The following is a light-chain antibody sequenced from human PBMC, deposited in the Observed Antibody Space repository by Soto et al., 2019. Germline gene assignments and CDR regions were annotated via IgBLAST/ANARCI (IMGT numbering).Light chain of an antibody. CDR2: KAS. CDR1: QSINSW. V-gene: IGKV1-5*03. Sequence: DIQMTQSPSTLSASVGDRVTITCRASQSINSWLAWYQQKPGKAPKLLIYKASSLESGIPSRFSGSESWTEFTLTISSLQPDDFATYYCQQYLASPWTFGRGTKVEV. J-gene: IGKJ1*01. CDR3: QQYLASPWT.